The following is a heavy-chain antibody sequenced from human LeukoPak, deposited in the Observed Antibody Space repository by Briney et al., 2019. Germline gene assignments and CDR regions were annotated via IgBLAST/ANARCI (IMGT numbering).Heavy chain of an antibody. CDR3: ATDSGSYNHDAFDI. D-gene: IGHD1-26*01. CDR1: GYTLTELS. CDR2: FDPEDGET. V-gene: IGHV1-24*01. Sequence: ASVKVSCKVSGYTLTELSMHWVRQAPGKGLEWMGGFDPEDGETIYAQKFQGRVTMTEDTSTDTAYMELSSLRSEDTAVYYCATDSGSYNHDAFDIWGQGQWSPSLQ. J-gene: IGHJ3*02.